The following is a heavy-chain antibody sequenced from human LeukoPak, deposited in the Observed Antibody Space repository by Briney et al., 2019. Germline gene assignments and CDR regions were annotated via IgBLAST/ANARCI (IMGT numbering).Heavy chain of an antibody. D-gene: IGHD3-10*01. J-gene: IGHJ3*02. CDR3: ARDLPEGSGSPYAFDI. CDR1: GFTFSSYG. Sequence: GGSLRLSCAASGFTFSSYGMNWVRQAPGKGLEWVSSISSSSSYIYYADSVKGRFTISRDNAKNSLYLQMNSLRVEDTAVYYCARDLPEGSGSPYAFDIWGQGTMVTVSS. CDR2: ISSSSSYI. V-gene: IGHV3-21*01.